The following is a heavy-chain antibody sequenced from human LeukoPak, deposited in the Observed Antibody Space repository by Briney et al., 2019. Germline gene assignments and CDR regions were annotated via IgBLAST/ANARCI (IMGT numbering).Heavy chain of an antibody. D-gene: IGHD2-2*01. CDR2: IYTSGST. CDR1: GGSISSYY. CDR3: ARTTVGYCSSTSCYGGYYYYYMDV. J-gene: IGHJ6*03. Sequence: ASETLSLTCTVSGGSISSYYWSWIRQPAGKGLEWIGRIYTSGSTNYNPSLKSRVTMSVDTSKNQFSLKLSSVTAADTAVYYCARTTVGYCSSTSCYGGYYYYYMDVWGKGTTVTISS. V-gene: IGHV4-4*07.